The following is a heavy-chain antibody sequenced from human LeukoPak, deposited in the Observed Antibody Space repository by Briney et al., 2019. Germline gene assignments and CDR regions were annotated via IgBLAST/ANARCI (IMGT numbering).Heavy chain of an antibody. J-gene: IGHJ6*02. D-gene: IGHD5-18*01. CDR2: INPSGGST. Sequence: ASVKVSCKASGYTFTSYYIHWVRQAPGQGLEWMGLINPSGGSTSYAQKFQGRVTMTRDTSTSTVYMELSSLTSEDTAFYYCARDVDTAMVRILPINHFGMDVWGQGTTVTVSS. V-gene: IGHV1-46*01. CDR1: GYTFTSYY. CDR3: ARDVDTAMVRILPINHFGMDV.